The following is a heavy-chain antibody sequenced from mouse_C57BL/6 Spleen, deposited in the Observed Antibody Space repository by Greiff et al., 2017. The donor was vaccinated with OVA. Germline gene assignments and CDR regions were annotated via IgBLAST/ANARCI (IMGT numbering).Heavy chain of an antibody. D-gene: IGHD2-2*01. CDR2: INPNNGGT. CDR3: AMGRLPPWFAY. V-gene: IGHV1-22*01. CDR1: GYTFTDYN. J-gene: IGHJ3*01. Sequence: VQLQQSGPELVKPGASVKMSCKASGYTFTDYNMHWVKQSHGKSLEWIGYINPNNGGTSYNQKFKGTATLTVNKSSSTAYMELRSLTSEDSAVYYCAMGRLPPWFAYWGQGTLVTVSA.